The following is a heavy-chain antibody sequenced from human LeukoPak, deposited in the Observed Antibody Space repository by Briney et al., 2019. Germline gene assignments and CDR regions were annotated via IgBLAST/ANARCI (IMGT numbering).Heavy chain of an antibody. CDR2: MYISGST. D-gene: IGHD1-26*01. V-gene: IGHV4-4*07. Sequence: SETLSLTCTVSGVSFTNYDWAWIRQPAGKGLEWIGRMYISGSTNYNPSLKSRVTISIDKTKNEFSLRLRSVTAADTAVYYCARDYLVGAPLDSWGQGTLVTVSP. J-gene: IGHJ4*02. CDR1: GVSFTNYD. CDR3: ARDYLVGAPLDS.